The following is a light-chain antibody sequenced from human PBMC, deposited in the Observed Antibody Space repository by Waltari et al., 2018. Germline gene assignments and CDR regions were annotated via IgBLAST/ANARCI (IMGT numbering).Light chain of an antibody. CDR3: QSYDKLLSGSL. CDR2: SNN. J-gene: IGLJ3*02. V-gene: IGLV1-40*01. Sequence: QSVLTQPPSVSGAPGQSLTISCTGTSSNIGAGYDVHWYKQFPGTAPKLLIYSNNNRPSGVPGRFSASKSGTSASLAITGLQAEDEADYYCQSYDKLLSGSLFGGGTKLTV. CDR1: SSNIGAGYD.